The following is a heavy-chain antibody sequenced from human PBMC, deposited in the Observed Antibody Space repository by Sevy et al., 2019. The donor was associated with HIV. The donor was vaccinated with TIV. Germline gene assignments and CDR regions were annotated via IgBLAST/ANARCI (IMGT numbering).Heavy chain of an antibody. D-gene: IGHD4-17*01. V-gene: IGHV4-38-2*01. J-gene: IGHJ4*02. Sequence: SETLSLTCAVSGYSISSGYYWGWIRQPPGKGLEWIGSIYHSGSTYYNPSLKSRVTISVDTSKNQFSLKLSSVTAADTAVYYCARAISPSDYGGNEGHYFDYWGQGTLVTVSS. CDR2: IYHSGST. CDR3: ARAISPSDYGGNEGHYFDY. CDR1: GYSISSGYY.